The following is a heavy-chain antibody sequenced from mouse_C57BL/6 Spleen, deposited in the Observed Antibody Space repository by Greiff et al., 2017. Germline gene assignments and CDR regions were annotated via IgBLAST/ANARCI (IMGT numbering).Heavy chain of an antibody. J-gene: IGHJ2*01. V-gene: IGHV1-72*01. CDR3: ARWGYYDYGFDY. Sequence: QVQLQQPGAELVKPGASVKLSCKASGYTFTSYWMHWVKQRPGQGLEWIGRIDPNSGGTKYNEKFKSKATLTVDKPSSTAYMQLSSLTSEDSAVYYCARWGYYDYGFDYWGQGTTLTVSS. CDR1: GYTFTSYW. D-gene: IGHD2-4*01. CDR2: IDPNSGGT.